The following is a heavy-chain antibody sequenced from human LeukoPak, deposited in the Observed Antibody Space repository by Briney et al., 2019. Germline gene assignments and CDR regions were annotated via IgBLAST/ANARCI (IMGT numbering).Heavy chain of an antibody. D-gene: IGHD1-26*01. CDR1: GYTFTGYY. J-gene: IGHJ4*02. CDR2: INPNSGGT. Sequence: ASVKVSCKASGYTFTGYYMHWVRQAPRQGLEWMGWINPNSGGTNYAQKFQGRVTMTRDTSISTAYMELSRLRSDDTAVYYCARIFKLQKWERWDYWGQGTLVTVSS. V-gene: IGHV1-2*02. CDR3: ARIFKLQKWERWDY.